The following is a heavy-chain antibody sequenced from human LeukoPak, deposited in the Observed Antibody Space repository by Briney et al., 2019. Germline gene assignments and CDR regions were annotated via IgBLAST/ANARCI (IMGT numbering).Heavy chain of an antibody. D-gene: IGHD3-3*01. CDR1: GFTFSSYS. Sequence: GGSLRLSCAASGFTFSSYSMNWVRQAPGKGLEWVSSISSSSSYIYYADSVKGRFTISRDNAKNSLYLQMNSLRVEDTAVYYCAKAPSYCDFWKSYFDYWGQGTLVTVSS. CDR3: AKAPSYCDFWKSYFDY. V-gene: IGHV3-21*04. CDR2: ISSSSSYI. J-gene: IGHJ4*02.